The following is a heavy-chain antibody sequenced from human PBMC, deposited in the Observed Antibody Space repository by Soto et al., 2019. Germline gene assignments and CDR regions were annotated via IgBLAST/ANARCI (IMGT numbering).Heavy chain of an antibody. V-gene: IGHV4-59*01. CDR2: IYYSGST. CDR1: GGSISSYY. Sequence: SETLSLTCTVSGGSISSYYWSWIRQPPGKGLEWIGYIYYSGSTNYNPSLKSRVTISVDTSKNQFSLKLSSVTAADTAVYYCARSRRITIFGVVTDNWFDPWGQGTLVTVSS. CDR3: ARSRRITIFGVVTDNWFDP. D-gene: IGHD3-3*01. J-gene: IGHJ5*02.